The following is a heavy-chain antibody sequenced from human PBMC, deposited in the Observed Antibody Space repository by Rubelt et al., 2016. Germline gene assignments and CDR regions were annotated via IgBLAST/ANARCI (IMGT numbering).Heavy chain of an antibody. D-gene: IGHD3-22*01. CDR3: ARGLDSRGYPNWFDP. J-gene: IGHJ5*02. Sequence: QLQLQESGPGLVKPSETLSLTCTVSGASISSSSYYWVWIRQPPGKGLEWIGSIPYSGSTYSNPSFKSRLSISVNTSKNHFSLRLSSVTAADTAVYYCARGLDSRGYPNWFDPWGQGTLVTVSS. CDR1: GASISSSSYY. V-gene: IGHV4-39*07. CDR2: IPYSGST.